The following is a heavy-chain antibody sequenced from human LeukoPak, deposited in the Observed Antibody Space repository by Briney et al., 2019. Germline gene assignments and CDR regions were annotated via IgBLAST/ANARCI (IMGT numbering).Heavy chain of an antibody. Sequence: GGSLRLSCAASGFTFSRNNMNWVRQAPGKGLEWVSSISSSSSYIYYAHSVKGRFTISRDNAKNSLYLQINSLRAEDTAVYYCATGGSGGPGFDYWGQGTLVTVSS. V-gene: IGHV3-21*01. CDR2: ISSSSSYI. J-gene: IGHJ4*02. CDR1: GFTFSRNN. CDR3: ATGGSGGPGFDY. D-gene: IGHD6-25*01.